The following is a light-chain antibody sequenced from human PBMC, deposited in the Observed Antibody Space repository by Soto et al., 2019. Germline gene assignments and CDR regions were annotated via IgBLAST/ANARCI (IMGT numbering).Light chain of an antibody. J-gene: IGLJ2*01. CDR2: DVT. Sequence: QSALTQPASVSGSPGQSITISCTGTSGDVGGYNYVSWYQRHPGKAPKLIIYDVTNQPSGVSDRFSGFKSGNTASLTISGLRAEDEGDYYCSSYISRTFVVFGGGTKVTVL. CDR3: SSYISRTFVV. V-gene: IGLV2-14*01. CDR1: SGDVGGYNY.